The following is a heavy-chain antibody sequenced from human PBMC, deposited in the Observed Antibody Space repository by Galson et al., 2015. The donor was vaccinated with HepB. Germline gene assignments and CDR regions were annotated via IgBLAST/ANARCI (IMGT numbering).Heavy chain of an antibody. V-gene: IGHV3-30-3*01. J-gene: IGHJ4*02. Sequence: LRLSCAASGFTFSSYAMHWVRQAPGKGLEWVAVISYDGSNKYYADSVKGRFTISRDNSKNTLYLQMNSLRAEDTAVYYCARAGLAAAGPFDYWGQGTLVTVSS. CDR3: ARAGLAAAGPFDY. D-gene: IGHD6-13*01. CDR2: ISYDGSNK. CDR1: GFTFSSYA.